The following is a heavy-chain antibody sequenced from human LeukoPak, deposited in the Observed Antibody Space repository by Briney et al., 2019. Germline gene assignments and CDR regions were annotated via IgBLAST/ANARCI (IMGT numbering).Heavy chain of an antibody. CDR1: GGSISSYY. CDR3: ARVSRSDVVTPPNWFDP. Sequence: PLETLSLTCTVSGGSISSYYWSWIRQPAGKGLEWIGYIYYSGSTNYNPSLKSRVTISVDTSKNQFSLKLSSVTAADTAVYYCARVSRSDVVTPPNWFDPWGQGTLVTVSS. CDR2: IYYSGST. D-gene: IGHD4-23*01. V-gene: IGHV4-59*01. J-gene: IGHJ5*02.